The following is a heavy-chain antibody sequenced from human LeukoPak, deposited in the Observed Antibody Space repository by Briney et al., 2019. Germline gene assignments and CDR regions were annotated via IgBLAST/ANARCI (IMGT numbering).Heavy chain of an antibody. CDR1: GFTFSSYA. CDR2: ISYGGSNK. Sequence: PGRSLRLSCAASGFTFSSYAMHWVRQAPGKGLEWVAVISYGGSNKYYADSVKGRFTISRDNSKNTLYLQMNSLSADDTAVYCCARVGTTKLHAFDIWGQGTMVTVSS. D-gene: IGHD1-1*01. J-gene: IGHJ3*02. V-gene: IGHV3-30-3*01. CDR3: ARVGTTKLHAFDI.